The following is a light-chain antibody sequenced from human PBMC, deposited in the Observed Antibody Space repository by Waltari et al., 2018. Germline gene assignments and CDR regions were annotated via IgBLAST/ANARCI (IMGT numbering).Light chain of an antibody. CDR2: DAS. CDR3: LQRSNWPPT. CDR1: QSVGRS. Sequence: EVVLTQSPATLSLSPGDRATLPCRASQSVGRSLSWYQQKPCQPPRLLIYDASTRATGIPARISGSGSGTDFTLTIGSLESEDFAVYFCLQRSNWPPTFGGGTTVEIK. J-gene: IGKJ4*01. V-gene: IGKV3-11*01.